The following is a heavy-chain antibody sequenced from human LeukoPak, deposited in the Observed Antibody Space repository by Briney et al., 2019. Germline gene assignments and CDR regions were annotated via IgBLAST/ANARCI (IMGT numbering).Heavy chain of an antibody. CDR1: GGSISSYY. Sequence: SSETLSLTCTVSGGSISSYYWSWIRQPPGKGLEWIGYIYYSGSTNYNPSLKSRVTISVDTSKNQFSLKLSSVTAADTAVYYCARGRGRFGELIGYWGQGTLVAVSS. D-gene: IGHD3-10*01. CDR2: IYYSGST. J-gene: IGHJ4*02. V-gene: IGHV4-59*01. CDR3: ARGRGRFGELIGY.